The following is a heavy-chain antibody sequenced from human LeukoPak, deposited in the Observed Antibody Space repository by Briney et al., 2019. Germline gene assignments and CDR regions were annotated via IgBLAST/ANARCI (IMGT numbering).Heavy chain of an antibody. V-gene: IGHV1-8*02. J-gene: IGHJ5*02. CDR3: ARGSLLWFGELSNNNWFDP. CDR2: MNPNSGNT. D-gene: IGHD3-10*01. Sequence: VASVKVSCKPSGGTFSTYAISWVRQAPGQGLEWMGWMNPNSGNTGYAQKFQGRVTMTRNTSISTAYMELSSLRSEDTAVYYCARGSLLWFGELSNNNWFDPWGQGTLVTVSS. CDR1: GGTFSTYA.